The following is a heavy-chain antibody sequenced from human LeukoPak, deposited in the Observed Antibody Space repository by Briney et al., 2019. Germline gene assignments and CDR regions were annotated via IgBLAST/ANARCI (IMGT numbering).Heavy chain of an antibody. V-gene: IGHV1-69*04. CDR1: GGTFSSYA. CDR2: IIPILGIA. CDR3: ARQGYCSSTSCSPRWFDP. D-gene: IGHD2-2*01. Sequence: SVKVSCKASGGTFSSYAISWVRQAPGQGLEWMGRIIPILGIANYAQKFQGRVTITADESTSTAYMELSSLRSEDTAVYYCARQGYCSSTSCSPRWFDPWGQGTLVTVSS. J-gene: IGHJ5*02.